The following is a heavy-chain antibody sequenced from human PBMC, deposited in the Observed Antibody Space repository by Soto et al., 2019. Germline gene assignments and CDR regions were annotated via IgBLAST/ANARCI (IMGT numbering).Heavy chain of an antibody. J-gene: IGHJ6*02. Sequence: PGGSLRLSCAASGFTVSSNYMSWVRQAPGKGLEWVSVIYSGGSTYYADSVKGRFTISRDNSKNTLYLQMNSLRAEDTAVYYCARDRGYYDSSGYYNYYYYGMDVWDQGTTVTVSS. CDR1: GFTVSSNY. D-gene: IGHD3-22*01. V-gene: IGHV3-53*01. CDR3: ARDRGYYDSSGYYNYYYYGMDV. CDR2: IYSGGST.